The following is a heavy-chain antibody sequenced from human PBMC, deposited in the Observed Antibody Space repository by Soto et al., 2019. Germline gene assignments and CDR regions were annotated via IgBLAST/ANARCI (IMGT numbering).Heavy chain of an antibody. CDR2: ISASGGRT. J-gene: IGHJ4*02. CDR1: GFTFSSYA. CDR3: ARGVVVPAAEFDY. D-gene: IGHD2-2*01. Sequence: EGSLRLSCAASGFTFSSYAMSWVRQAPGKGLQWVSGISASGGRTYYADSVKGRFTISRDNSKNTLYLQMNSLRAEDTAVYYCARGVVVPAAEFDYWGQGTLVTVSS. V-gene: IGHV3-23*01.